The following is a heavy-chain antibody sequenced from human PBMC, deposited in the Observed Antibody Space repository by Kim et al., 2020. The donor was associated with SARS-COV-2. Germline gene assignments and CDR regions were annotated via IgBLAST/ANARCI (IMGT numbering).Heavy chain of an antibody. CDR3: ARDTLGSWYFDL. CDR1: GYTFSTYA. D-gene: IGHD3-16*01. CDR2: INAATGTP. V-gene: IGHV7-4-1*01. Sequence: ASVKVSCKASGYTFSTYAIHWVRQAPGQGPEWMGWINAATGTPTYAQGLTGHFVFSLEASANTAYLQIPGLRTDDTAVYYCARDTLGSWYFDLWGRGTLIIVSS. J-gene: IGHJ2*01.